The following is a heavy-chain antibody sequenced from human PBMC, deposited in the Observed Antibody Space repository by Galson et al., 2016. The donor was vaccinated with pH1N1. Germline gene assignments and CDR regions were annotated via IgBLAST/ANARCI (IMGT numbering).Heavy chain of an antibody. Sequence: SVKASCKASGYIFTRDYFHWVRQAPGQGLEWMGVIDPSNGGTTFAQKFQGLVTMTRDTSTSTAYMEVNGLKSDDTAVYYCIRDLGRLRDFWGQGTLVTVSS. D-gene: IGHD7-27*01. CDR2: IDPSNGGT. CDR3: IRDLGRLRDF. CDR1: GYIFTRDY. J-gene: IGHJ4*02. V-gene: IGHV1-46*03.